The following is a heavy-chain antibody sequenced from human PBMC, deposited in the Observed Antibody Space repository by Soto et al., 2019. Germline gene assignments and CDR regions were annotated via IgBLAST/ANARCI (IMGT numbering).Heavy chain of an antibody. V-gene: IGHV3-7*01. D-gene: IGHD6-6*01. Sequence: GGSLRLSCAASGFTFSHYWMSWVRQPPGKGLEWVANIKEDGGQIYYVDSVKGRFTISRDNAKKSLYLQVNSLRAEDTAVYYCARIGYSSSSFDYWGQGTLVTVSS. CDR3: ARIGYSSSSFDY. CDR1: GFTFSHYW. CDR2: IKEDGGQI. J-gene: IGHJ4*02.